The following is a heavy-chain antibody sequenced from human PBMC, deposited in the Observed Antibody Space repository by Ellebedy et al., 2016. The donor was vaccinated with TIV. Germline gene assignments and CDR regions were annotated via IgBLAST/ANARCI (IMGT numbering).Heavy chain of an antibody. V-gene: IGHV3-33*08. CDR1: GFTFSRYG. CDR3: TRDGDYGENDY. Sequence: GESLKISCAASGFTFSRYGIHWVRQSPGKGLEWVAFIWYDGSKEYYVDSVKGRFTTSRDNAKNTVYLQMNSLRVEDTAVYYCTRDGDYGENDYWGQGTLVTVSS. D-gene: IGHD4-17*01. J-gene: IGHJ4*02. CDR2: IWYDGSKE.